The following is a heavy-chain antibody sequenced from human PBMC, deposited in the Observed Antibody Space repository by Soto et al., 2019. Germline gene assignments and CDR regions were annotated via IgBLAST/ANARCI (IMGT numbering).Heavy chain of an antibody. V-gene: IGHV1-69*13. J-gene: IGHJ4*02. CDR2: IIPIFGTA. D-gene: IGHD3-3*01. CDR3: ARHDFWSGYYTSFDY. CDR1: GGTFSSYA. Sequence: GASVKVSCKASGGTFSSYAISWVRQAPGQGLEWMGGIIPIFGTANYAQKFQGRVTITADESTSTAYMELSSLRSEDTAVYYCARHDFWSGYYTSFDYWGQGTLVTVSS.